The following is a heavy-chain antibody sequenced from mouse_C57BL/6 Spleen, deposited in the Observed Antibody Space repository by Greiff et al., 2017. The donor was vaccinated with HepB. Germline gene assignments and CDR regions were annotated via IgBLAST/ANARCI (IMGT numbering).Heavy chain of an antibody. CDR1: GYAFSSYW. J-gene: IGHJ2*01. V-gene: IGHV1-80*01. CDR2: IYPGDGDT. Sequence: QVQLKQSGAELVKPGASVKISCKASGYAFSSYWMNWVKQRPGKGLEWIGQIYPGDGDTNYNGKFKGKATLTADKSSSTAYMQLSSLTSEDSAVYFCASQIDYGSSYYFDYWGQGTTLTVSS. D-gene: IGHD1-1*01. CDR3: ASQIDYGSSYYFDY.